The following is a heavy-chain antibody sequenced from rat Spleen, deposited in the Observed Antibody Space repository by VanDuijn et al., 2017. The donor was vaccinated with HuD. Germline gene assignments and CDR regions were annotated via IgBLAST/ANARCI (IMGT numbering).Heavy chain of an antibody. CDR2: ISYDGSGA. CDR1: GFTFSDYN. CDR3: ARSIAAMGDYFDY. V-gene: IGHV5-7*01. D-gene: IGHD1-2*01. J-gene: IGHJ2*01. Sequence: EVQLVESGGGLVQPGRSLKLSCAASGFTFSDYNMAWVRQAPTKGLEWVATISYDGSGAFYRDSVKGRFTISRDNAKSTLYLQMDSLRSEDTATYYCARSIAAMGDYFDYWGQGVMVTVSS.